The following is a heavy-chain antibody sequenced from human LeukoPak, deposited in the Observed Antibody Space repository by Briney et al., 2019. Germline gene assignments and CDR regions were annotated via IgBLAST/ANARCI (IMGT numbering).Heavy chain of an antibody. CDR2: ISGSGGST. V-gene: IGHV3-23*01. J-gene: IGHJ5*02. CDR3: AKDESSLPINWFDP. CDR1: GFTFSSYA. Sequence: GGSLRLSCASSGFTFSSYAMSWVRQAPGKGLEWVSAISGSGGSTYYADSVKGRFTISRDNSKNTLYLQMNSLRAEDTAVYYCAKDESSLPINWFDPWGQGTLVAVSS.